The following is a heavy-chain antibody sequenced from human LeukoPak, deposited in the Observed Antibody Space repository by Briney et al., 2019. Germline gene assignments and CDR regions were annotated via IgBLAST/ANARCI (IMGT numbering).Heavy chain of an antibody. CDR1: GFTFSSYA. Sequence: GGSLRLSCAASGFTFSSYAMSWVRQAPGKGLEWVSAISGSGGSTYYADSVKGRFTISRDNSKNTLYLQMNSLRAEDTAVYYCAKPISPTKYYYASSGYYPDAFDIWGQGTMVTVSS. D-gene: IGHD3-22*01. V-gene: IGHV3-23*01. CDR2: ISGSGGST. CDR3: AKPISPTKYYYASSGYYPDAFDI. J-gene: IGHJ3*02.